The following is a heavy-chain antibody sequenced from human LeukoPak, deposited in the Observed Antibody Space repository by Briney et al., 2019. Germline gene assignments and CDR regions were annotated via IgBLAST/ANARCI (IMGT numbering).Heavy chain of an antibody. CDR3: AKDRVDSGYDYADY. D-gene: IGHD5-12*01. CDR2: ISGDGGST. CDR1: GFTFDDYA. Sequence: GGSLRPSCAASGFTFDDYAMHWVRQAPGKGLEWVSLISGDGGSTYYADSVKGRFTISRDNSKNSLYLQMNSLRTEDTALYYCAKDRVDSGYDYADYWGQGTLVTVSS. V-gene: IGHV3-43*02. J-gene: IGHJ4*02.